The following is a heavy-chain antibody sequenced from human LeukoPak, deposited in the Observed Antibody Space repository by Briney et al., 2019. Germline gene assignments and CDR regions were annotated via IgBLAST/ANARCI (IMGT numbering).Heavy chain of an antibody. J-gene: IGHJ4*02. D-gene: IGHD6-13*01. V-gene: IGHV3-23*01. CDR2: ISDGGGST. CDR3: AKAATIIAAGTDY. Sequence: GGSLRLSCAASVFPFSSFAMFWVRQAPGKGLEWVSAISDGGGSTYYADSVKGRFTISRDNSKNTLYLQMSSLRAEDTAVYYCAKAATIIAAGTDYWGQGTLVTVSS. CDR1: VFPFSSFA.